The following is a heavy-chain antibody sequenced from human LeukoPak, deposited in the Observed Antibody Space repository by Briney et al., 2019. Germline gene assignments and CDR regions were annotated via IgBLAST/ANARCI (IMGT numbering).Heavy chain of an antibody. Sequence: ASVKVSCKASGYTFTGYYMHWVRQAPGQGLEWMGWINPNSGGTNYAQKFQGRVTMTTDTSTSTAYMELRSLRSDDTAVYYCARDESYFFDYWGQGTLVTVSS. V-gene: IGHV1-2*02. CDR2: INPNSGGT. J-gene: IGHJ4*02. CDR3: ARDESYFFDY. D-gene: IGHD1-26*01. CDR1: GYTFTGYY.